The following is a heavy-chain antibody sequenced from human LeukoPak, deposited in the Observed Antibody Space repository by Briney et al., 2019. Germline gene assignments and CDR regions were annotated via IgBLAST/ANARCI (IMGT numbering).Heavy chain of an antibody. J-gene: IGHJ4*02. D-gene: IGHD3-22*01. CDR3: AGESANYYDSSGYLNAFDY. V-gene: IGHV4-38-2*02. CDR2: IYHSGST. Sequence: SETLSLTCTVSGYSISSGYYWGWIRQPPGKGLEWIGSIYHSGSTYYNPSLKSRVTISVDTSKNQFSLKLSSVTAADTAVYYCAGESANYYDSSGYLNAFDYWGQGTLVTVSS. CDR1: GYSISSGYY.